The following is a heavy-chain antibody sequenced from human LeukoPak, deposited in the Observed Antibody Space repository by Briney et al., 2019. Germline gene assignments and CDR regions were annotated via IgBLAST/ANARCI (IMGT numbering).Heavy chain of an antibody. V-gene: IGHV3-48*04. CDR3: ARAAYCGGDCYSKFDY. J-gene: IGHJ4*02. CDR1: GFTFSSYS. Sequence: GGSLRLSCAASGFTFSSYSMNWVRQAPGKGLEWVSYISSSSSTMYYADSVKGRFTISRDNAKNSLYLQMNSLRAEDTAVYYCARAAYCGGDCYSKFDYWGQGTLVTVSS. D-gene: IGHD2-21*02. CDR2: ISSSSSTM.